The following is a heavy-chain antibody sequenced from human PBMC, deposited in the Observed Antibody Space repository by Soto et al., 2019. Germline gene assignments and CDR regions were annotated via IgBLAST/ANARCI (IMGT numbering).Heavy chain of an antibody. CDR2: ISYDGSNK. CDR3: ASPQQLAAN. CDR1: GFTFSSYA. J-gene: IGHJ4*02. V-gene: IGHV3-30-3*01. Sequence: GGSLRLSCAASGFTFSSYAMHWVRQAPGKGLEWVAVISYDGSNKYYADSVKGRFTISRDNSKNTLYLQMNSLRAEDTAVYYCASPQQLAANWGQGTLVTVSS. D-gene: IGHD6-13*01.